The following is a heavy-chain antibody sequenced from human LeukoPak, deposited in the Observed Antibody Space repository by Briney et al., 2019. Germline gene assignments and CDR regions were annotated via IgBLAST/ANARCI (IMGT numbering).Heavy chain of an antibody. CDR3: ARQMGLGVWALDY. J-gene: IGHJ4*02. D-gene: IGHD5/OR15-5a*01. CDR2: IFHKGNT. V-gene: IGHV4-38-2*01. CDR1: GFSISDFY. Sequence: PGGSLRLSCATSGFSISDFYMSWIRQAPGKWLEWLGIIFHKGNTHYNSSLKSRVSVSVDTSKNQFSLRLNAVTAEDTAVYYCARQMGLGVWALDYWGQGALVSVSS.